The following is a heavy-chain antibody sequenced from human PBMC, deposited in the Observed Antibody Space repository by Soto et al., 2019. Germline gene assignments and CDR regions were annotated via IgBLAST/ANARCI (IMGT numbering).Heavy chain of an antibody. J-gene: IGHJ5*02. CDR3: ARDSIFGVVNHHRNWFDP. CDR2: ISAYNGNT. V-gene: IGHV1-18*01. D-gene: IGHD3-3*01. Sequence: GASVKVSCKASGYIFTSYGISRVRQAPGQGLEWMGWISAYNGNTNYAQKLRGRVTMTTDTSTSTAYMELRSLRSDDTAVYYCARDSIFGVVNHHRNWFDPWGQGTLVTVSS. CDR1: GYIFTSYG.